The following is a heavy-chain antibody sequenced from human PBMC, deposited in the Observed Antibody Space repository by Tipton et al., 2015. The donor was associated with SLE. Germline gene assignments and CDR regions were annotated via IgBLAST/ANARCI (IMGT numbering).Heavy chain of an antibody. CDR3: ARDRSSVSD. J-gene: IGHJ4*02. D-gene: IGHD5/OR15-5a*01. CDR2: IYYTGTT. Sequence: TLSLTCTVSGGSITGHHWSWIRQPPGKGLEWIGYIYYTGTTEYNPSLQSRVTISVDTSKNQFSLKVTSVTAADTAVYYCARDRSSVSDWGQGTQVIVSP. CDR1: GGSITGHH. V-gene: IGHV4-59*11.